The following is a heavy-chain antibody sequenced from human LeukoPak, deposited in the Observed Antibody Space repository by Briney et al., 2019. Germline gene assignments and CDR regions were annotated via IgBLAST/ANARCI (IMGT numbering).Heavy chain of an antibody. CDR1: GFTFSSYA. CDR3: ARDRNLVGPNNWFDP. J-gene: IGHJ5*02. V-gene: IGHV3-23*01. CDR2: ISGSGDST. D-gene: IGHD1-26*01. Sequence: GGSLRLSCTASGFTFSSYAMNWVRQAPGKGLEWVSTISGSGDSTYYADSVKGRFTISRDNAKNSLSLQMNSLRAEDTAVYFCARDRNLVGPNNWFDPWGQGTLVTVSS.